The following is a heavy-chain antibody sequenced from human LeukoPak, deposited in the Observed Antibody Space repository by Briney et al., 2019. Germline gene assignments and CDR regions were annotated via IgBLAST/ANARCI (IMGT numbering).Heavy chain of an antibody. CDR3: SRARTVGYYDSSGF. CDR1: GYPFTSYG. Sequence: ASVEVSCKTSGYPFTSYGLSWIRQAPGQGLEWIGWISPSDGKTRFSQKFVGRVTLTTDTPTTTVNMELGSLRSDDTAVYYCSRARTVGYYDSSGFWGQGTLVTVSS. CDR2: ISPSDGKT. J-gene: IGHJ4*02. V-gene: IGHV1-18*01. D-gene: IGHD3-22*01.